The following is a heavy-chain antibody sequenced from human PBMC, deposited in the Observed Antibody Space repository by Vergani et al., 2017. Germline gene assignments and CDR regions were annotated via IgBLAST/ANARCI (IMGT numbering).Heavy chain of an antibody. CDR2: ISFDGTNE. V-gene: IGHV3-30*03. Sequence: VQLLESGGGLVQPGGSLRLSCAASGFIFTNYAMSWVRQAPGKGLEWVVGISFDGTNEYYPDLVKGRFTISRDIAKNTLYLQVRSLRLEDTGVYHCVRDRGLCAGGRCYTEAWDYWGQGTPVTVSS. CDR1: GFIFTNYA. J-gene: IGHJ4*02. D-gene: IGHD2-2*02. CDR3: VRDRGLCAGGRCYTEAWDY.